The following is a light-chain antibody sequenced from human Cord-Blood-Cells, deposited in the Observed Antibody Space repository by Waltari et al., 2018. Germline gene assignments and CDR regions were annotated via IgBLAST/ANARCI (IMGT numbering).Light chain of an antibody. CDR3: QQYGSSSIT. J-gene: IGKJ5*01. V-gene: IGKV3-20*01. Sequence: EIVLTQSPGTLSLSPGERATLSCRASQSVNSSYLAWYQQNPGQAPRLLIYGASSRATGIPDRFSGSGSGTDFTLTISRLEPEDFAVYYCQQYGSSSITFGQGTRLEIK. CDR1: QSVNSSY. CDR2: GAS.